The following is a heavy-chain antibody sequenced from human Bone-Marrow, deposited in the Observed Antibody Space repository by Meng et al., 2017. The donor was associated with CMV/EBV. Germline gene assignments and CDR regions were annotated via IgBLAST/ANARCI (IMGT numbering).Heavy chain of an antibody. Sequence: ASVKVSCKAAGYKFTNYGISWVRQAPGQGLEWMGWVSAYNGNTNYAQKLQGRVTMTTDTSTSTAYMELRSLRSDDTAVYYCARVMSRGFPRYCSSTSCDKRGMDVWGQGTTVTVYS. J-gene: IGHJ6*02. CDR3: ARVMSRGFPRYCSSTSCDKRGMDV. D-gene: IGHD2-2*02. CDR2: VSAYNGNT. CDR1: GYKFTNYG. V-gene: IGHV1-18*01.